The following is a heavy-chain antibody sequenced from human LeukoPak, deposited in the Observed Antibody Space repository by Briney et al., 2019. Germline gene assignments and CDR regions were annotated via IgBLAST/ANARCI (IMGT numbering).Heavy chain of an antibody. V-gene: IGHV2-26*01. CDR2: IFSNDEK. CDR3: ARTAPPRGFDY. J-gene: IGHJ4*02. CDR1: GFSLSNARMG. Sequence: SGPTLVNPTETLTLTCTVSGFSLSNARMGVSWIRQPPGKALEWLAHIFSNDEKSYSTSLKSRLTISKDTSKSQVALTMTNMDPVDTATYFCARTAPPRGFDYWGQGTLVTVSS.